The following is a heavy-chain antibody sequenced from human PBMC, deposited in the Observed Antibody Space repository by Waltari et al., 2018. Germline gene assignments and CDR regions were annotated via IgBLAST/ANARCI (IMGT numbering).Heavy chain of an antibody. Sequence: QVQLVQSGAEVKKPGSSVNVSCKASGGTFSSYAISWVRQAPGQGLEWMGGITPIFGTANYAQKFQGRVTITADESTSTAYMELSSLRSEDTAVYYCASPSIYYYDSSGYYSLDYWGQGTLVTVSS. V-gene: IGHV1-69*13. J-gene: IGHJ4*02. CDR2: ITPIFGTA. CDR1: GGTFSSYA. CDR3: ASPSIYYYDSSGYYSLDY. D-gene: IGHD3-22*01.